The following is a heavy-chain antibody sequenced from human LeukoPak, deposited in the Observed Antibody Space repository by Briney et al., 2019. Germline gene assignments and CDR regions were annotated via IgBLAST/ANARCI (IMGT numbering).Heavy chain of an antibody. V-gene: IGHV4-39*01. Sequence: SETLSLTCTVSGGSISGYNYYWGWIRQPPGKGLEWIGSISYSGSTYYNPSLKSRVIISVDTSKNQFSLKVNSVTAADTAVYYCARLGYCSSTSCHLSWFDPWGQGTLVAVPS. CDR1: GGSISGYNYY. J-gene: IGHJ5*02. CDR2: ISYSGST. D-gene: IGHD2-2*01. CDR3: ARLGYCSSTSCHLSWFDP.